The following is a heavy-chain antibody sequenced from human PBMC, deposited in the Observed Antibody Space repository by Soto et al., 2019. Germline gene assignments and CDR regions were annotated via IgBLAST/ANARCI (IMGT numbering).Heavy chain of an antibody. V-gene: IGHV3-30-3*01. CDR2: ISYDGSIK. Sequence: QVQLVESGGGVVQPGRSLRLSCAASGFTFSSHSIQWVRQAPGKGLEWVAVISYDGSIKYYADSVKGRFTISRDNSKNTAYLQMNSRSGEDTAVFYCAREWSTSGDLDYWGQGTLVILSS. CDR3: AREWSTSGDLDY. D-gene: IGHD3-10*01. J-gene: IGHJ4*02. CDR1: GFTFSSHS.